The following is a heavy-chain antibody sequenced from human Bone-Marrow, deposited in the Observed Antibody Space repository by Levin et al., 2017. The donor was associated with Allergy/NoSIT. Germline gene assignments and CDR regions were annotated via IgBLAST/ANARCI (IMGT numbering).Heavy chain of an antibody. D-gene: IGHD5-18*01. J-gene: IGHJ6*02. CDR3: ASAQLWLGYYYGMDV. V-gene: IGHV4-59*01. CDR1: GGSISSYY. Sequence: PSETLSLTCTVSGGSISSYYWSWIRQPPGKGLEWIGYIYYSGSTNYNPSLKSRVTISVDTSKNQFSLKLSSVTAADTAVYYCASAQLWLGYYYGMDVWGQGTTVTVSS. CDR2: IYYSGST.